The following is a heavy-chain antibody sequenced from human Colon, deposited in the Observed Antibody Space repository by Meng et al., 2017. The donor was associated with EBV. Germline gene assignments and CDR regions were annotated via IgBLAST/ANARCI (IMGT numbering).Heavy chain of an antibody. D-gene: IGHD3-10*01. Sequence: QVQLQESGPGLVKPSETLFPPCTVFCDSVATGRYYWSWIRQPPGKGLEWIAYIYYIGGTNYNPSLKSRLTISLDTSKNQFSLSLRSVTAADTAVYYCARVSGRSFDPWGQGTLVTVSS. CDR2: IYYIGGT. CDR1: CDSVATGRYY. J-gene: IGHJ5*02. V-gene: IGHV4-61*01. CDR3: ARVSGRSFDP.